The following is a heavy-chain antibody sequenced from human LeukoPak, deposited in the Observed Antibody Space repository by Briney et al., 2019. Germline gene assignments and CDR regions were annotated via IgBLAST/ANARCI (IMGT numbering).Heavy chain of an antibody. CDR1: GFPFSGYW. CDR2: IKQDASDS. CDR3: AKNIAAPGRVDYQLYGMDE. Sequence: GGSLRLSCAASGFPFSGYWMTWVRQAPGKGLQWVASIKQDASDSRHVDSVKGRFTISRDNAKNSLFLQMNNLRPGDTAVYYCAKNIAAPGRVDYQLYGMDEWVQGTTVTVSS. J-gene: IGHJ6*02. V-gene: IGHV3-7*01. D-gene: IGHD6-25*01.